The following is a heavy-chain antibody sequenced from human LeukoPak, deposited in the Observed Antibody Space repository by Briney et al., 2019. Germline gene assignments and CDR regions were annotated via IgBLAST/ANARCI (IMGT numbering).Heavy chain of an antibody. D-gene: IGHD6-19*01. CDR3: ARPHGAVAGTEDYFDY. V-gene: IGHV4-34*01. CDR1: GGSFSGYY. CDR2: INHSGST. Sequence: SETLSLTCAVYGGSFSGYYWSWIRQPPGKGLEWIGEINHSGSTNYNPSLKSRVTISVDTSKNQFSLKLSSVTAADTAVYYCARPHGAVAGTEDYFDYWGQGTLVTVSS. J-gene: IGHJ4*02.